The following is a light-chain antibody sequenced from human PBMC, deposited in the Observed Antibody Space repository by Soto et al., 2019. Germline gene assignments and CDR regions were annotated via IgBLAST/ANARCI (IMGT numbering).Light chain of an antibody. Sequence: EIVLPQSPGTLSLSPGERATLSCRASQSVSGSYLAWYQQRPGQAPRLLIYGASSRATGIPDRFSGSGSGAEFTLTITRLEPEDFAVYYCQQYGSSRWTFGRGTKVEIK. J-gene: IGKJ1*01. CDR1: QSVSGSY. CDR2: GAS. CDR3: QQYGSSRWT. V-gene: IGKV3-20*01.